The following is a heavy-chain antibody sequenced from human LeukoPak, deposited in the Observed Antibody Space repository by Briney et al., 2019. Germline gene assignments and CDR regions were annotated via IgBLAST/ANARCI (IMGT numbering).Heavy chain of an antibody. CDR3: ARDMGGYSGYDYDY. J-gene: IGHJ4*02. Sequence: ASVKVSRKASGYTFTAYSMHWVRQAPGQGLEWMGWIHPNSGGTHYAQKFQGRVTMTRDTSITTAYMELTRLRSDDTAVYYCARDMGGYSGYDYDYWGQGTLVTASS. CDR2: IHPNSGGT. D-gene: IGHD5-12*01. V-gene: IGHV1-2*02. CDR1: GYTFTAYS.